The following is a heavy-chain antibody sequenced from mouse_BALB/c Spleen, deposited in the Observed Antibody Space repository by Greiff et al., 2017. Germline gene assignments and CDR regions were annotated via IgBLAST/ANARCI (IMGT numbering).Heavy chain of an antibody. D-gene: IGHD1-1*01. J-gene: IGHJ4*01. V-gene: IGHV6-6*02. CDR3: TRLYDYGAMDY. CDR1: GFTFSNYW. Sequence: EVKVEESGGGLVQPGGSMKLSCVASGFTFSNYWMNWVRQSPEKGLEWVAEIRLKSNNYATHYAESVKGRFTISRDDSKSSVYLQMNNLRAEDTGIYYCTRLYDYGAMDYWGQGTSVTVSS. CDR2: IRLKSNNYAT.